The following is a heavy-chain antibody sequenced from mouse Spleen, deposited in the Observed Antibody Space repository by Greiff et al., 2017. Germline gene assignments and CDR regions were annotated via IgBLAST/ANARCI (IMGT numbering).Heavy chain of an antibody. J-gene: IGHJ2*01. CDR3: ASLYDGYYGY. D-gene: IGHD2-3*01. Sequence: EVKLVESGGGLVKLGGSLKLSCAASGFTFSSYYMSWVRQTPEKRLEWVATISSGGGSTYYPDSVKGRFTISRDNAKNTLYLQMSSLNSEDTAVYYCASLYDGYYGYWGQGTTLTVSS. CDR2: ISSGGGST. V-gene: IGHV5-9*04. CDR1: GFTFSSYY.